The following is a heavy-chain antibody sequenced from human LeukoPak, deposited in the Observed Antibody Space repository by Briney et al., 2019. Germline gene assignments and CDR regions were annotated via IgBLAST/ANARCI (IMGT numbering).Heavy chain of an antibody. Sequence: GGSLTLSCAGFDSTFRSHDMSGVRQTLQKGLEWVSSIAADGASFYADSVRGRFTISRDKSESILYLQMNSLRADDTAIYYCAKGPNFYSWRAVDYWGQGSLVTVSS. J-gene: IGHJ4*02. V-gene: IGHV3-23*01. CDR3: AKGPNFYSWRAVDY. CDR2: IAADGAS. CDR1: DSTFRSHD. D-gene: IGHD3-3*01.